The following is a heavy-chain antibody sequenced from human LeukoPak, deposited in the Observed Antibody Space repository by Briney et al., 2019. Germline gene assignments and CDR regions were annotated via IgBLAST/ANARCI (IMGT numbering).Heavy chain of an antibody. V-gene: IGHV1-18*01. CDR2: ISAYNGNT. D-gene: IGHD3-10*01. J-gene: IGHJ3*02. CDR1: GCTFTSYG. Sequence: ASVKVSCKASGCTFTSYGISWVRQAPGQGLEWMGWISAYNGNTNYAQKLQGRDTMTTDTSTSTAYMELRSLRSDDTAVYYCAINYYGSGSLDAFDIWGQGTMVTVSS. CDR3: AINYYGSGSLDAFDI.